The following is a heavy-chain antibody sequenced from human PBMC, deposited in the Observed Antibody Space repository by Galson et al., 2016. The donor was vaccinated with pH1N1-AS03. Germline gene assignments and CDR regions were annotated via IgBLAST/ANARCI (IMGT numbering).Heavy chain of an antibody. CDR2: TSSSGGST. V-gene: IGHV3-23*01. D-gene: IGHD1-1*01. CDR3: AKERNDDRLPYFSGSDV. J-gene: IGHJ6*02. Sequence: SLRLSCATSGFTFTDFAVSWVRQAPGRGLEWVSATSSSGGSTYYAESVKGRFTISRDYSKNTVDLQMNGLRAEDTAVDYCAKERNDDRLPYFSGSDVWGHGTTVIVSS. CDR1: GFTFTDFA.